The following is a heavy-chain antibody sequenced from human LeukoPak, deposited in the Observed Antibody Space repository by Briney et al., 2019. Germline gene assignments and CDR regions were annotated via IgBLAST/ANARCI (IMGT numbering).Heavy chain of an antibody. CDR2: INPSGGST. CDR1: GYTFTSYY. V-gene: IGHV1-46*03. D-gene: IGHD6-19*01. Sequence: ASVKVSCKASGYTFTSYYMHWVGQAAGQGLEWMGIINPSGGSTSYAQKFQGRVTMTRDTSTSTVYMELSSLRSEDTAVYYCARASSGWLFDYWGQGTLVTASS. J-gene: IGHJ4*02. CDR3: ARASSGWLFDY.